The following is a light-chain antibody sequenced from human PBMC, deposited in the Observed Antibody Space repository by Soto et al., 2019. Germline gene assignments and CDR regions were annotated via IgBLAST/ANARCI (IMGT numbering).Light chain of an antibody. CDR3: QTWGSGIVV. Sequence: QSVLTQSPSASASLGASVKLTCTLSSGHSNYALAWHQQQSEKGPRYLMKLNSDGSHSKGDGIPDRFSGSSSGAERYLTLSSLQSEDEADYYCQTWGSGIVVFGGGTKLTVL. CDR1: SGHSNYA. J-gene: IGLJ2*01. V-gene: IGLV4-69*02. CDR2: LNSDGSH.